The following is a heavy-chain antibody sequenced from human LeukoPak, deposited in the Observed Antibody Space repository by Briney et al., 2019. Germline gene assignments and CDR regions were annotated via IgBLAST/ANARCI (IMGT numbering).Heavy chain of an antibody. Sequence: ASVKVTCKASGYTFTSYAMHWVRQAPGQRLEWMGWINAGNGNTKYSQKFQGRVTITRDTSASTAYMELSSLRSEDTAVYYCARSRGADPGYSSGWYVNWGQGTLVTVSS. CDR2: INAGNGNT. CDR3: ARSRGADPGYSSGWYVN. D-gene: IGHD6-19*01. V-gene: IGHV1-3*01. CDR1: GYTFTSYA. J-gene: IGHJ4*02.